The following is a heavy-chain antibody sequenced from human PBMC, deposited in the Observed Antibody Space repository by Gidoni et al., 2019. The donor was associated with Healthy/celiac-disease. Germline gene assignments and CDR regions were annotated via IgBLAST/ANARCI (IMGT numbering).Heavy chain of an antibody. V-gene: IGHV4-59*08. CDR3: ARASIAARPGGSGYFDY. Sequence: QVQLHESGPGLVKPSDTLSLTCTVSGVSISSYYWSWIRQPPGKGLEWIGYIYYSGSTNYNPSLKSRGTISVDTSKNQLSLKLSSVTAADTAVYYCARASIAARPGGSGYFDYWGQGTLVTVSS. D-gene: IGHD6-6*01. J-gene: IGHJ4*02. CDR2: IYYSGST. CDR1: GVSISSYY.